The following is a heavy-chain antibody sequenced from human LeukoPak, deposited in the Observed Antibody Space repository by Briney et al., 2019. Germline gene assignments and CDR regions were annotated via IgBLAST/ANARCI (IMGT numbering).Heavy chain of an antibody. CDR1: GFTFSSNG. CDR2: IRYDGSDK. CDR3: AKDLIA. Sequence: GGSLRLSCAASGFTFSSNGMHWVRQAPGKGLQWVAFIRYDGSDKYYADSVKGRFTISRDNSKSTLYLQMNSLRGEDTAVYYCAKDLIAWGQGTLVTVSS. V-gene: IGHV3-30*02. J-gene: IGHJ5*02.